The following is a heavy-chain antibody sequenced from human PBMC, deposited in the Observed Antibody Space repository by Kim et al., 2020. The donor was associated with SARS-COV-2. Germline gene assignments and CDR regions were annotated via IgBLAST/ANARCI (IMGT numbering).Heavy chain of an antibody. CDR3: ARGFQLNFDY. V-gene: IGHV3-30*01. Sequence: NKYYADSVKGRFTISRDNSKNTLYLQMNSLRAEDTAVYYCARGFQLNFDYWGQGTLVTVSS. J-gene: IGHJ4*02. D-gene: IGHD2-2*01. CDR2: NK.